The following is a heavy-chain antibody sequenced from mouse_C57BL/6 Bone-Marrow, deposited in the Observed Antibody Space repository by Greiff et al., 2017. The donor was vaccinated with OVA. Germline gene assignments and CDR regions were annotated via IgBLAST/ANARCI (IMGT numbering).Heavy chain of an antibody. D-gene: IGHD2-4*01. CDR1: GYTFTDYE. CDR3: TRRGDYPDY. CDR2: IDPETGGT. J-gene: IGHJ2*01. V-gene: IGHV1-15*01. Sequence: QVQLQQSGAELVRPGASVTLSCKASGYTFTDYEMHWVKQTPVHGLEWIGAIDPETGGTAYNQKFKGKAILTADKSSSTAYMELRSLTSEDSAVYYCTRRGDYPDYWGQGTTLTVSS.